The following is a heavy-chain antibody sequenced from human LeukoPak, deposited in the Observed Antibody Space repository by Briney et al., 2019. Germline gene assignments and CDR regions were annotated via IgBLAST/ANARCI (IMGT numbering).Heavy chain of an antibody. CDR2: VSYTGST. J-gene: IGHJ4*02. CDR3: ARHLYESRGQTSFDY. Sequence: SETLSPTCTVSGGSISRYYWSWIRQPPGKGLEWIGYVSYTGSTNYNPSLKSRLTISVDTSKNQFSLKLSSVTAADTAMYYCARHLYESRGQTSFDYWGQGTLVTVSS. CDR1: GGSISRYY. D-gene: IGHD3-22*01. V-gene: IGHV4-59*08.